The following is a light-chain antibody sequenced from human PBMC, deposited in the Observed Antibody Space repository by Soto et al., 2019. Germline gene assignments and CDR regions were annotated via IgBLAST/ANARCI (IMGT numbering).Light chain of an antibody. CDR3: QQVHSFPLT. Sequence: DIQMTQFPSSVSASAGDRITITCRASQGISDWLAWYQQKPGKAPNLLIYSASTLESGVPSRFSGSGSGSYFTLTISNLQPEDFATYYCQQVHSFPLTFGGGTKVDIK. CDR1: QGISDW. J-gene: IGKJ4*01. V-gene: IGKV1D-12*01. CDR2: SAS.